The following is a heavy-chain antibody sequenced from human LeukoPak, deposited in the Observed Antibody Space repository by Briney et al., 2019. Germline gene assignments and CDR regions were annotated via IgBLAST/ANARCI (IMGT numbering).Heavy chain of an antibody. D-gene: IGHD5-24*01. CDR2: ISSSSSYI. J-gene: IGHJ6*02. CDR1: GFTFSSYS. CDR3: ARYGMADRYYYGMDV. Sequence: NPGGSLRLSCAASGFTFSSYSMNWVRQAPGKGLEWVSSISSSSSYIYYADSVKGRFTISRDNAKNPLYLQMNSLRAEDTAVYYCARYGMADRYYYGMDVWGQGTTVTVSS. V-gene: IGHV3-21*01.